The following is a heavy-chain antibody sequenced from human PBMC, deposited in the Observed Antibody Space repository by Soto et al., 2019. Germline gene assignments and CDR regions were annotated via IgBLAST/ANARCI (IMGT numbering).Heavy chain of an antibody. V-gene: IGHV4-4*07. J-gene: IGHJ4*02. CDR1: GGSISSYY. D-gene: IGHD6-13*01. CDR2: IHTTDGT. Sequence: EVLSLTGTGSGGSISSYYWSWIRQPAGKGMEWIGRIHTTDGTNYNPSLKSRVTMSIDTSNNQFSLKLSSLTAADTAVYYCERALSSAAGLYFDFWGQGTLVTLSS. CDR3: ERALSSAAGLYFDF.